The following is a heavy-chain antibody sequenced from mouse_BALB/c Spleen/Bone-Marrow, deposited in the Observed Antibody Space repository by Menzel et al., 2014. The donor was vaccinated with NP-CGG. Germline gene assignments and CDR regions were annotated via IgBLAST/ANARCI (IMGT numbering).Heavy chain of an antibody. J-gene: IGHJ1*01. CDR3: AREGGYYYGSSPYFDV. D-gene: IGHD1-1*01. Sequence: EVHLVESGPELVKPGASVKISCKASGYSFTGYFMNRVMQSHGKSLEWIGRINPYNGDTFYNQKFKGKATLTVDKSSSTAHMELRSLASEDSAVYYCAREGGYYYGSSPYFDVWGAGTTVTVSS. CDR2: INPYNGDT. V-gene: IGHV1-20*02. CDR1: GYSFTGYF.